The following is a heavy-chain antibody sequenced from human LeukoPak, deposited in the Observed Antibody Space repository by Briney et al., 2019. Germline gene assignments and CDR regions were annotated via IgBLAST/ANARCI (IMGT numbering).Heavy chain of an antibody. CDR1: GFKFSSYW. CDR2: IKQDGSEK. D-gene: IGHD6-13*01. CDR3: ARILAAGGTYDY. J-gene: IGHJ4*02. V-gene: IGHV3-7*01. Sequence: GGSLRLSCVASGFKFSSYWMSWVRQAPGKGLEWVANIKQDGSEKYHVDSVKGRFTISRDNAKNSLYLQMNSLRAEDTAVYYCARILAAGGTYDYWGQGTLVTVSS.